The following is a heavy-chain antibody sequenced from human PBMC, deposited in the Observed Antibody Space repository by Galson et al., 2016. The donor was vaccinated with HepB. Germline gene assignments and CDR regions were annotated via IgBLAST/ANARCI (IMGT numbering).Heavy chain of an antibody. D-gene: IGHD6-6*01. CDR2: IAVYNGNT. Sequence: SVKVSCKASGYTSPTYGISWVRQTSGQGLEWMGWIAVYNGNTNYVQMFQGRVTMTTDTSTSTNYMELRSLTYDDTAVYYCAITEAARGHRGTFASWGQGTLVTVSS. CDR3: AITEAARGHRGTFAS. J-gene: IGHJ5*01. CDR1: GYTSPTYG. V-gene: IGHV1-18*01.